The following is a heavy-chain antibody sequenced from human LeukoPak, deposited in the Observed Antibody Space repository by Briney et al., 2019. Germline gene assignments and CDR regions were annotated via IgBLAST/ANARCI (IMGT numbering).Heavy chain of an antibody. CDR1: GGTFSSYA. CDR2: IIPIFGTA. Sequence: SVKVSCKASGGTFSSYAISWVRQAPGQGLEWMGGIIPIFGTANYAQKFRGRVTITAGESTSTAYMELSSLRSEDTAVYYCARVRLGYCSGGSCYGNYYYYYGMDVWGQGTTVTVSS. D-gene: IGHD2-15*01. J-gene: IGHJ6*02. CDR3: ARVRLGYCSGGSCYGNYYYYYGMDV. V-gene: IGHV1-69*13.